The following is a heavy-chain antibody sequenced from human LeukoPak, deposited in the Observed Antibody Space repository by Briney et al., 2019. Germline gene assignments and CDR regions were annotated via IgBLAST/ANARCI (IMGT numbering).Heavy chain of an antibody. CDR2: IIPIFGTA. CDR1: GGTFSSYA. V-gene: IGHV1-69*05. CDR3: ARAQGYYYDSSGYYFDYFDY. Sequence: EASVKVSCKASGGTFSSYAISWVRQAPGQGLEWMGGIIPIFGTANYAQKFQGRVTITTDESTSTAYMELSSLRSEDTAVYYCARAQGYYYDSSGYYFDYFDYWGQGTLVTVSS. D-gene: IGHD3-22*01. J-gene: IGHJ4*02.